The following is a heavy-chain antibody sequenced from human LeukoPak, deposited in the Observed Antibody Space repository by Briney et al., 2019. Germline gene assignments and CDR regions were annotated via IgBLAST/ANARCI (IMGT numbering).Heavy chain of an antibody. Sequence: SETLSLTCTVSGGSISSSSYYWGWIRQPPGKGLEWIGSIYYSGSTYYNPSLKSRVTISVDTSKNQFSLKLSSVTAADTAVYYCARLYFTGGFDYWGQGTLVTVSS. V-gene: IGHV4-39*01. CDR1: GGSISSSSYY. D-gene: IGHD2/OR15-2a*01. CDR3: ARLYFTGGFDY. J-gene: IGHJ4*02. CDR2: IYYSGST.